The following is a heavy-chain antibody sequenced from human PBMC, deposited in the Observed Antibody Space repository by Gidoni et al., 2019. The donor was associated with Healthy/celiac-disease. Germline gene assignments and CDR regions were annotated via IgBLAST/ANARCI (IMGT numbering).Heavy chain of an antibody. Sequence: EVQLVESGGGLVQPGGSLRLSCAASGFTFSSYWMSWVRQAPGKGLEWVANIKQDGSEKYYVDSVKGRFTISRDNAKNSLYLQMNSLRAEDTAVYYCASMGFQEQLVWDYFDYWGQGTLVTVSS. V-gene: IGHV3-7*03. CDR1: GFTFSSYW. CDR2: IKQDGSEK. CDR3: ASMGFQEQLVWDYFDY. D-gene: IGHD6-13*01. J-gene: IGHJ4*02.